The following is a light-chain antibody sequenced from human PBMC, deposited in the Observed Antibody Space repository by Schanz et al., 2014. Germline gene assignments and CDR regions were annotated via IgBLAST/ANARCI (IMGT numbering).Light chain of an antibody. V-gene: IGLV2-14*01. CDR2: DVS. Sequence: QSALTQPASVSGSPGQSITISCTGTSSDVGGYIYVSWYQQHPGEAPKLMISDVSKRPSGVPDRFSGSKSGNTASLTVSGLQAEDEADYYCCSIAGSSVVFGGGTKLTVL. J-gene: IGLJ2*01. CDR3: CSIAGSSVV. CDR1: SSDVGGYIY.